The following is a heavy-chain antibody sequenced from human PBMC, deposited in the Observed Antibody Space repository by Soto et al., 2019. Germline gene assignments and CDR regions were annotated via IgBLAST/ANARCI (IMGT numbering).Heavy chain of an antibody. CDR3: ARDSNYYGSGRQASWFDP. D-gene: IGHD3-10*01. V-gene: IGHV1-69*13. CDR1: GGTFSSYA. CDR2: IIPIFGTA. Sequence: VASVKVSCKASGGTFSSYAISWVRQAPGQGLEWMGGIIPIFGTANYAQKVQGRVTITADESTSTACMELSSLRSEDTAVYYCARDSNYYGSGRQASWFDPWGQGTLVTVSS. J-gene: IGHJ5*02.